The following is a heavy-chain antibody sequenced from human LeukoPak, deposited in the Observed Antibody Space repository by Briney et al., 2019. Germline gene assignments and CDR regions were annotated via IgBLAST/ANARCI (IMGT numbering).Heavy chain of an antibody. CDR1: GFTFSSYS. J-gene: IGHJ4*02. CDR3: ARNHVAVAGTDFDY. D-gene: IGHD6-19*01. Sequence: PGGSLRLSCAASGFTFSSYSMNWVRQAPGKGPEWVSYISSSSSTIYYADSVKGRFTISRDNAKNSLYLQMNSLRAEDTAVYYCARNHVAVAGTDFDYWGRGTLVTVSS. CDR2: ISSSSSTI. V-gene: IGHV3-48*01.